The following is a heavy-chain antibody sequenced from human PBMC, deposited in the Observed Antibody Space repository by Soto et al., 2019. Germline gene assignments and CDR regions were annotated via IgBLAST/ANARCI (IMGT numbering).Heavy chain of an antibody. CDR1: GYTFTSYS. Sequence: ASLKVSCTASGYTFTSYSISWVRQAPGQGLEWMGWINVYNGNTKYAQKFQGRVSMTTETSTSTVYMDLTSLSSDDTAVYYCARDVLAATTGISGYCGQGPLVTVSS. D-gene: IGHD4-4*01. V-gene: IGHV1-18*01. CDR3: ARDVLAATTGISGY. J-gene: IGHJ4*02. CDR2: INVYNGNT.